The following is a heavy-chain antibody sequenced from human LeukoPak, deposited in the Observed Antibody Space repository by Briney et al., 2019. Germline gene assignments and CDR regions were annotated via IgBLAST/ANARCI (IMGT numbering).Heavy chain of an antibody. CDR2: ISGSGGST. CDR3: ATPMYYYDSSGYYPLGNAFDI. Sequence: TGGSLRLSCAASGFTFSSYAMSWVRQAPGKGLEWVSAISGSGGSTYYADSVKGRFTISRDNSKNTLYLQMNSLRAEDTAVYYCATPMYYYDSSGYYPLGNAFDIWGQGTMVTVSS. J-gene: IGHJ3*02. V-gene: IGHV3-23*01. D-gene: IGHD3-22*01. CDR1: GFTFSSYA.